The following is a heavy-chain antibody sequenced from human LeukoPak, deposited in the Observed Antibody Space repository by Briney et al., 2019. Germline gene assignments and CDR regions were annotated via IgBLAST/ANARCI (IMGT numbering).Heavy chain of an antibody. V-gene: IGHV4-38-2*02. D-gene: IGHD3-10*01. CDR3: ARSMVRGVSSY. CDR1: GYSISSGYY. CDR2: MYHSGST. Sequence: PSETLSLTCTVSGYSISSGYYWGWIRQPPGKGLEWIGSMYHSGSTNYNPSLKSRVTISVDTSKNQFSLKLSSVTAADTAVYYCARSMVRGVSSYWGQGTLVTVSS. J-gene: IGHJ4*02.